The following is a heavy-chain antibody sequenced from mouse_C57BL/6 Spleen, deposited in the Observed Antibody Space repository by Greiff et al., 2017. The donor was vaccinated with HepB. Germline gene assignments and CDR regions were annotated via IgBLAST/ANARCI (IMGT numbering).Heavy chain of an antibody. CDR3: ARGLLRYYAMDY. Sequence: QVQLQQSGAELVRPGASVKLSCKASGYTFTDYYINWVKQRPGQGLEWIARIYPGSGNTYYNEKFKGKATLTAEKSSSTAYMQLSSLTSEDSAVYFCARGLLRYYAMDYWGQGTSVTVSS. D-gene: IGHD1-1*01. J-gene: IGHJ4*01. CDR2: IYPGSGNT. CDR1: GYTFTDYY. V-gene: IGHV1-76*01.